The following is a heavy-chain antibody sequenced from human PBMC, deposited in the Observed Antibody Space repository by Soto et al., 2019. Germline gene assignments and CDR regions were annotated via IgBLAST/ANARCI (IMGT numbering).Heavy chain of an antibody. CDR2: IESGGST. J-gene: IGHJ6*02. Sequence: ASLRLSCNASGFTVSSTYMSWVRQAPGMGLELVAVIESGGSTHYADAVKGRFTISRDIPKNMIYLQLHTLRTEDAAVYYCAKDLGPLRLLNYYFFGLDVWGQGTTVTVSS. D-gene: IGHD2-15*01. V-gene: IGHV3-53*01. CDR3: AKDLGPLRLLNYYFFGLDV. CDR1: GFTVSSTY.